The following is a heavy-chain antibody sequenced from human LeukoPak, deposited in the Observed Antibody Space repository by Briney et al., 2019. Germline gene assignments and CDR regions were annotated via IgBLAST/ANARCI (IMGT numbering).Heavy chain of an antibody. D-gene: IGHD3-3*01. J-gene: IGHJ6*03. CDR1: GGSFSGYY. CDR3: ARAGRYDFWSGYYPGNYMDV. V-gene: IGHV4-34*01. CDR2: INHSGST. Sequence: SETLSLTCAVYGGSFSGYYWSWIRQPPGKGLEWIGEINHSGSTYYNPSLKSRVTISVDTSKNQFSLKLSSVTAADTAVYYCARAGRYDFWSGYYPGNYMDVWGKGTTVTVSS.